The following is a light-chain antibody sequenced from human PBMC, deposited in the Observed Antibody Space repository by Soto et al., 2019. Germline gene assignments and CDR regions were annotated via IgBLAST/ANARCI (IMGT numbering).Light chain of an antibody. CDR1: QSVSSSY. J-gene: IGKJ3*01. V-gene: IGKV3-20*01. Sequence: EIVLTQSPGTLSLSPGERATLSCRASQSVSSSYLAWYQQKPGQTPRLLIYGASNRATGIPDRFSGSGSGTDFTLTINRLETEDFAVYYCLQYDTSPFTFGPGTKVDV. CDR2: GAS. CDR3: LQYDTSPFT.